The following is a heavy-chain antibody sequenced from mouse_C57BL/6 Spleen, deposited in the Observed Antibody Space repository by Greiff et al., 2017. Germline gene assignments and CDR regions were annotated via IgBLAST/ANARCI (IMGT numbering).Heavy chain of an antibody. V-gene: IGHV1-69*01. J-gene: IGHJ3*01. CDR3: ARGGTGFAY. CDR2: IDPSDSYT. Sequence: VQLQQPGAELVMPGASVKLSCKASGYTFTSYWMPWVKQRPGQGLEWIGEIDPSDSYTNYNQKFKGKSTLTVDKSSSTAYMQLSSLTSEDSAVYYCARGGTGFAYWGQGTLVTVSA. CDR1: GYTFTSYW. D-gene: IGHD3-3*01.